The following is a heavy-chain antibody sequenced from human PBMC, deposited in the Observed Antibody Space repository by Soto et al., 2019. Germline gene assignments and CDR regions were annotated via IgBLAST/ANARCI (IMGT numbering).Heavy chain of an antibody. J-gene: IGHJ6*02. V-gene: IGHV4-31*03. Sequence: SETLSLTCTVSGGSISSGGYYWIWIRHHPGKGLEWIGYIYHSGSTYHNPSLKSRVTISVDTSKNQFSLKLSSVTAADTAVYYCARESSSWSYYGMDVWGQGTTVTVSS. CDR3: ARESSSWSYYGMDV. CDR1: GGSISSGGYY. CDR2: IYHSGST. D-gene: IGHD6-13*01.